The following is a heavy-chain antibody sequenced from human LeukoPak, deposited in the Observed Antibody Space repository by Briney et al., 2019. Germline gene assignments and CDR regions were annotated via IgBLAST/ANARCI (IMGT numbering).Heavy chain of an antibody. D-gene: IGHD6-25*01. CDR1: GDSVSSNSAA. J-gene: IGHJ3*01. Sequence: SQTLSLTCAISGDSVSSNSAAWNWIRQSPSRGLEWLGRTYYRSKWNTDYAVSVKSRIVVNPDTSKNQFSLQLNSVTSEDTAVYYCARGRASAFDVWGQGTMVTVSS. V-gene: IGHV6-1*01. CDR2: TYYRSKWNT. CDR3: ARGRASAFDV.